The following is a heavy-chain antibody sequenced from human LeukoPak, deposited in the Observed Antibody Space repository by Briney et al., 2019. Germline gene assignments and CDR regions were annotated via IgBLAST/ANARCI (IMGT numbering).Heavy chain of an antibody. CDR3: ARDLGGSYGYFDY. D-gene: IGHD1-26*01. J-gene: IGHJ4*02. CDR1: GFTFSSYN. CDR2: IWYDGSNK. Sequence: GGSLRLSCAASGFTFSSYNMHWVRQAPGKGLEWVAVIWYDGSNKYCADSVKGRFTISRDNSKYTLYVQMNSLRVEDTAVYYCARDLGGSYGYFDYWGQGTLVTVSS. V-gene: IGHV3-33*01.